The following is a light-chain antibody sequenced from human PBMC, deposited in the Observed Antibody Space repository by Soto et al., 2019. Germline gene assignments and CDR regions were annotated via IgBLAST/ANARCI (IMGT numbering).Light chain of an antibody. Sequence: DIQMPQSPSTLSASVGDRVTITCRASQSISVWLAWYQQKAGKAPNLLIYKASRLESGVPSRFSGSGSETEFTLTISGLQPGDSATYYCQQYNSYSPTLGQGTKVDIK. J-gene: IGKJ1*01. CDR1: QSISVW. CDR3: QQYNSYSPT. V-gene: IGKV1-5*03. CDR2: KAS.